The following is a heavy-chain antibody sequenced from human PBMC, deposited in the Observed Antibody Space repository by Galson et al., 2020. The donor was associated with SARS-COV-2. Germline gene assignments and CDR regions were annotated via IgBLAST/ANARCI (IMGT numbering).Heavy chain of an antibody. Sequence: GESLKISCAASGFTFSNYWMHWVRQAPGKGLVWVSRINGVGSSRTSAYSVKGRFTISRDNAKNTLYLQMNSLRAEDTAVYYCATQEFYYGSSGYEVSDYGMDVWGQGTTVTVSS. D-gene: IGHD3-22*01. J-gene: IGHJ6*02. V-gene: IGHV3-74*03. CDR2: INGVGSSR. CDR1: GFTFSNYW. CDR3: ATQEFYYGSSGYEVSDYGMDV.